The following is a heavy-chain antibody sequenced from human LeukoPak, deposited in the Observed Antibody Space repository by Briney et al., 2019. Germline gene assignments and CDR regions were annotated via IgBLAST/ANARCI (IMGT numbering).Heavy chain of an antibody. V-gene: IGHV1-46*01. D-gene: IGHD3-10*01. CDR2: IYPGGGST. CDR1: GYAFSSYY. CDR3: ARSGTMVRGVRNYYDY. J-gene: IGHJ4*02. Sequence: ASVNVSCKASGYAFSSYYMHWVRQAPGQGFEWMAIIYPGGGSTTYAQKFQGRVTMTGDTSTSTVYMELSSLRSEDTAVYYCARSGTMVRGVRNYYDYWGQGTLVTVSS.